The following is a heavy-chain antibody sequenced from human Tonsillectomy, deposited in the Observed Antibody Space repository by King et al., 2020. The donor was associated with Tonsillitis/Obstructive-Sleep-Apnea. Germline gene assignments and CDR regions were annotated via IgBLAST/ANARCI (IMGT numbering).Heavy chain of an antibody. CDR2: ISSRSIYS. Sequence: VQLVESGGNLVKPGGSLRLSCAASGISFSDYHMNWLRQAPGKGLEWVSYISSRSIYSDYADSVKGRFTISRDNAKNSLYLEMNTLRAEDTAVYYCARVLNCSSSTTCYVAFDIWGQGTMVTVSS. CDR1: GISFSDYH. CDR3: ARVLNCSSSTTCYVAFDI. V-gene: IGHV3-11*05. D-gene: IGHD2/OR15-2a*01. J-gene: IGHJ3*02.